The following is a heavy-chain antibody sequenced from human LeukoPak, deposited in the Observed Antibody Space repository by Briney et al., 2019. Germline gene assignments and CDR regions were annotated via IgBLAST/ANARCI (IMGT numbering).Heavy chain of an antibody. V-gene: IGHV3-30*02. Sequence: GGSLRLSCAASGFTFSSYGTHWVRQAPGKGLEWVAFIRYDGSEKYYADSVKGRFTISRDNSKNTLYLQMNSLRVEDTAVYYCAARDFWSGPASDYWGQGTLGTVSS. CDR1: GFTFSSYG. J-gene: IGHJ4*02. CDR3: AARDFWSGPASDY. CDR2: IRYDGSEK. D-gene: IGHD3-3*01.